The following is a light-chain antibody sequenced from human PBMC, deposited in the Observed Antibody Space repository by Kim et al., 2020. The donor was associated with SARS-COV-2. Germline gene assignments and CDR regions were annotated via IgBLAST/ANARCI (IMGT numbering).Light chain of an antibody. Sequence: DIQMTQSPSTLSASVGDRVTISCRASQSISGWLAWYQQKPGKAPKVLIYDAFNLESGVPSRFSGSGSGTEFTLTISSLQPDDFATYYCQQYDNYPGTFGQGTKVDIK. CDR1: QSISGW. V-gene: IGKV1-5*01. J-gene: IGKJ1*01. CDR2: DAF. CDR3: QQYDNYPGT.